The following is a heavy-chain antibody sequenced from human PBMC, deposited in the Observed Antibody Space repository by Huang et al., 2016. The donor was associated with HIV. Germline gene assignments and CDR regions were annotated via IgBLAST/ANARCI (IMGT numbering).Heavy chain of an antibody. D-gene: IGHD5-12*01. CDR3: ARDSRWGIVATTLSYFDY. V-gene: IGHV3-30*02. CDR2: VRFDGSNE. CDR1: EFNFHVYD. Sequence: QPQLVESGGGVVQRGGSLRLSCAESEFNFHVYDMHWLRQAPGKGLEWGAVVRFDGSNEYYIDSGKGRCTISRDNAKKMLFLEMDNLRPEDTAVYFCARDSRWGIVATTLSYFDYWGQGTLVTVSS. J-gene: IGHJ4*02.